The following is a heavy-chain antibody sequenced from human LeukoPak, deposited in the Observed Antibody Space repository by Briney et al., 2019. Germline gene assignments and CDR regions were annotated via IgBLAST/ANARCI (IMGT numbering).Heavy chain of an antibody. D-gene: IGHD1-26*01. J-gene: IGHJ4*02. CDR3: ARAELKQYYFDY. V-gene: IGHV4-59*02. CDR1: GGSVTSYY. Sequence: PSETLSLTCSVSGGSVTSYYWNWVRQTPGKGLEWIGSIYYSGSTNYNPSLKSRVTISVDTSKNQFSLKLSSVTAADTAVYYCARAELKQYYFDYWGQGTLVTVSS. CDR2: IYYSGST.